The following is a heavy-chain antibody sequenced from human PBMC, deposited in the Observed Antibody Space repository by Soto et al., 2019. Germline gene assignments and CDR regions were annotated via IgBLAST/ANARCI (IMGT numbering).Heavy chain of an antibody. J-gene: IGHJ4*02. CDR3: TRDGRGLGRLSLFEY. V-gene: IGHV3-53*01. D-gene: IGHD2-21*02. CDR1: GFNGNSDY. CDR2: IYSGETT. Sequence: GSLRLSCAASGFNGNSDYMNWVRQTPGKGLEWVASIYSGETTYYADSVRGRFTISSDKSKNTLYFQLSSLRIEDTAVYYCTRDGRGLGRLSLFEYWGQGVLVTVSS.